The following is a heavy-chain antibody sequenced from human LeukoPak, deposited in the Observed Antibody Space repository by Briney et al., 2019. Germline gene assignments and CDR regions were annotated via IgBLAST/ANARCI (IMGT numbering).Heavy chain of an antibody. CDR2: IGSAGET. V-gene: IGHV3-13*04. CDR1: GFTFSSHD. D-gene: IGHD3-9*01. CDR3: ARGSSLDYDILTGYWTEALDY. J-gene: IGHJ4*02. Sequence: PRGSLRLSCAGSGFTFSSHDMHWVRHNTGKGLEWVSGIGSAGETYYLGSVKGRFTISRENAKNSLYLQMNSLRAGDTAVYYCARGSSLDYDILTGYWTEALDYWGQGTLVTVSS.